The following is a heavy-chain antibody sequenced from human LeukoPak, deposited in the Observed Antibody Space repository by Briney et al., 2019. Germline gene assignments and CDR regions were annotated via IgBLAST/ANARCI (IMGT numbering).Heavy chain of an antibody. CDR3: ARLEYSYGLNDY. D-gene: IGHD5-18*01. J-gene: IGHJ4*02. V-gene: IGHV4-39*01. CDR1: GGSISSSSYY. Sequence: SETLSLTCTVSGGSISSSSYYWGWIRQPPGKGLEWIGSIYYSGSTYYNPSLKSRVTISVDTSKNQFSLKLSSVTAADTAVYYCARLEYSYGLNDYWGQGTLVTVSS. CDR2: IYYSGST.